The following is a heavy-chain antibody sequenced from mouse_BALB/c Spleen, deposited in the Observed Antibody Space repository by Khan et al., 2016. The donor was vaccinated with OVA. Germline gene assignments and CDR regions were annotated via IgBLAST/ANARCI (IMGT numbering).Heavy chain of an antibody. CDR3: TVGYYVGWCAY. CDR2: IYPGNSDT. J-gene: IGHJ3*01. V-gene: IGHV1-5*01. D-gene: IGHD2-3*01. Sequence: EVQLQQSGTVLARPGASVKMSCKASGYSFTSYWMHWVKQRPGQGLEWIGAIYPGNSDTSYNQKFKGKAKLTAVTSASTAYMELSSLTTEDSAVYYLTVGYYVGWCAYWGQGTLVTVSA. CDR1: GYSFTSYW.